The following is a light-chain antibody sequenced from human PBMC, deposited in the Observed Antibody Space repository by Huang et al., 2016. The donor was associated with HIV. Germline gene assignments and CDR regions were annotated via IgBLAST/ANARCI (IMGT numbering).Light chain of an antibody. CDR3: QQSYTPLRVA. CDR1: QTISNF. CDR2: YAS. J-gene: IGKJ3*01. V-gene: IGKV1-39*01. Sequence: DIHMTQSPSSLSASVGDRVTITCRASQTISNFLNWYQQKPGQAPKLLIYYASTLQSGVPSRFSGGGSGTVFTLTITSLQPEDIAVYYCQQSYTPLRVAFGPGTKVDI.